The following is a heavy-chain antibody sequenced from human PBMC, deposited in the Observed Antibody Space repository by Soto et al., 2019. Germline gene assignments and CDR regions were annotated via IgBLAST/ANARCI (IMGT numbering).Heavy chain of an antibody. CDR1: GGSINSYY. D-gene: IGHD1-26*01. Sequence: SETLSLTCTVSGGSINSYYWIWIRQPAGKGLEWIGRIYTSGSTNYNPSLKSRVTMSVDTSKNRFSLKLSSVTAADTAVYYCARGIYSKVGATIWFDPWGQGTLVTVSS. CDR3: ARGIYSKVGATIWFDP. CDR2: IYTSGST. V-gene: IGHV4-4*07. J-gene: IGHJ5*02.